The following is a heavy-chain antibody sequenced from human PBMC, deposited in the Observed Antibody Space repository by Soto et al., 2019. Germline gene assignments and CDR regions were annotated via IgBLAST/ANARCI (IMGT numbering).Heavy chain of an antibody. V-gene: IGHV1-69*06. D-gene: IGHD3-22*01. CDR1: GDTFSTYT. CDR3: ARLMYYYDSSGYPSYD. CDR2: IIPRSATS. Sequence: SVKVSCKASGDTFSTYTITWMRQAPGQGLEWMGGIIPRSATSNYAQKFQGRVTITADKSTSTAYMELSSLRSDDTAVYYCARLMYYYDSSGYPSYDWGQGTLVTVSS. J-gene: IGHJ4*02.